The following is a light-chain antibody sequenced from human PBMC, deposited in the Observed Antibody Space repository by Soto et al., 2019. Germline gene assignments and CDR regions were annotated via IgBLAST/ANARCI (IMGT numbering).Light chain of an antibody. Sequence: DIQMPQSPSTLPASVGDRVTITCRASQSISNWLAWYQQKAGKAPNLLIYKASRLESGVPSRFSGSGSETEFTLTISGLQPGDSATYYCQQYNSYSPTFGQGTKVDIK. CDR3: QQYNSYSPT. CDR2: KAS. J-gene: IGKJ1*01. V-gene: IGKV1-5*03. CDR1: QSISNW.